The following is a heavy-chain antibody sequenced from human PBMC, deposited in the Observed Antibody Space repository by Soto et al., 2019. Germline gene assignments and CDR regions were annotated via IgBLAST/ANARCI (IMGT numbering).Heavy chain of an antibody. J-gene: IGHJ4*02. D-gene: IGHD3-10*01. V-gene: IGHV1-18*01. CDR1: GYTFTSYG. Sequence: GASVKVSCKASGYTFTSYGISWVRQAPGQGLEWMGWISAYNGNTNYAQKLQGRVTMTTDTSTSTAYMELRSLRSDDTAVYYCAKVVRHYYGSGSPDYWGQGTLVNVSS. CDR3: AKVVRHYYGSGSPDY. CDR2: ISAYNGNT.